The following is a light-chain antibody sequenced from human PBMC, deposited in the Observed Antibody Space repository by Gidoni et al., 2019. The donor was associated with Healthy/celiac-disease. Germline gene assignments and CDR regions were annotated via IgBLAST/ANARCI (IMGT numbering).Light chain of an antibody. CDR2: SNN. CDR3: AAWDDSLNVWV. Sequence: QSVLTQPPSASGTPGQGVTISCSGSSSNIGSNTVNWYQQLPGTAPNLLIYSNNQRPSGVPVRFSGSKSGTSASLAISGLQSEDEADYYCAAWDDSLNVWVFGGGTKLTVL. CDR1: SSNIGSNT. V-gene: IGLV1-44*01. J-gene: IGLJ3*02.